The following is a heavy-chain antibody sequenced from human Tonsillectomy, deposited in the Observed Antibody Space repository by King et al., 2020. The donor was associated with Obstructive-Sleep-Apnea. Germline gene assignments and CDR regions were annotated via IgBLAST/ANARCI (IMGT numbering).Heavy chain of an antibody. CDR3: AKTRYFDWPSEY. Sequence: VQLVESGGGVVQPGRSLRLSCAASGFTFSSYGMHWVRQAPGKGLEWVAVISYDGSMKYSADSVKGRFTISRDNSKNTLYLQMNSLRAEDTAVYYCAKTRYFDWPSEYWGQGTLVTVSS. D-gene: IGHD3-9*01. CDR2: ISYDGSMK. V-gene: IGHV3-30*18. J-gene: IGHJ4*02. CDR1: GFTFSSYG.